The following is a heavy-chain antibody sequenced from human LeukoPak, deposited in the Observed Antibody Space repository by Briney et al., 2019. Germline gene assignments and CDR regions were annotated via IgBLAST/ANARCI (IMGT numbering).Heavy chain of an antibody. D-gene: IGHD2-2*01. CDR3: ARDRCVSSGCYEDYYYGMDV. V-gene: IGHV1-2*02. CDR2: INPNSGGT. Sequence: GASVKVSCKASGYTFTGYYMQWVRQAPGQGLEWMGWINPNSGGTNYAQKFQGRVTMTRDTSISTAYMELSRLRSDDTAVYFCARDRCVSSGCYEDYYYGMDVWGRGTTVTVSS. CDR1: GYTFTGYY. J-gene: IGHJ6*02.